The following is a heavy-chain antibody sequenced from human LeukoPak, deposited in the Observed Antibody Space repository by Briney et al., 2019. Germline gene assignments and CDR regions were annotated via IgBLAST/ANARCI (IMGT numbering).Heavy chain of an antibody. J-gene: IGHJ6*03. CDR2: INPNSGGT. CDR3: ARDSTVTTISYYYYYMDV. D-gene: IGHD4-11*01. CDR1: GYIFTGYY. V-gene: IGHV1-2*02. Sequence: ASVKVSCKASGYIFTGYYMHWVRQAPGQWLEWMGWINPNSGGTNYAQKFQGRVTMTRDTSISTAYMELSRLRSDDTAVYYCARDSTVTTISYYYYYMDVWGKGTTVTVSS.